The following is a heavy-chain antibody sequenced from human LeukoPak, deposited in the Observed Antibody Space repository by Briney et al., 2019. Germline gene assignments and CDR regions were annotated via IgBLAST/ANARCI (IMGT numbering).Heavy chain of an antibody. CDR1: GFTFSSYG. CDR2: ISGSGGST. D-gene: IGHD1-26*01. Sequence: PGGSLRLSCAASGFTFSSYGMSWVRQAPGKGLQWVSTISGSGGSTYYADSVKGRFTISRDNSKNTLYLQMNSLRAEDTALYYCARVALPLGATTNYYYYYYMDVWGKGTTVTVSS. J-gene: IGHJ6*03. CDR3: ARVALPLGATTNYYYYYYMDV. V-gene: IGHV3-23*01.